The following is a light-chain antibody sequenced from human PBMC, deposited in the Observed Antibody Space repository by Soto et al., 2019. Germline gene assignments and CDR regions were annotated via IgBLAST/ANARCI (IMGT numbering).Light chain of an antibody. CDR3: QQYANSPGT. V-gene: IGKV3-20*01. CDR2: AAS. CDR1: QSVSSSY. Sequence: EIVLTQSPGTLSLSPGERATLSCRASQSVSSSYLAWYQQKPGQAPRLLIYAASSRDTGIPDRFSGSGSGTDFPLTISRLEPEDFAVYSCQQYANSPGTFGQGTNVEIK. J-gene: IGKJ1*01.